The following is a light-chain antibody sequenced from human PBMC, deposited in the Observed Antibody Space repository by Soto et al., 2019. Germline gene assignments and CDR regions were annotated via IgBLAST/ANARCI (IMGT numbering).Light chain of an antibody. CDR2: AAS. Sequence: DIQLTQSPSFLSASVGDRITITCRASQGINSYLAWYQQKPGKAPKLLIYAASTLQSGVPSRFSGSGFGIEXXLXISXXQPEDFATYYCQQLNSYPWTFGQGTKVEIK. CDR3: QQLNSYPWT. CDR1: QGINSY. V-gene: IGKV1-9*01. J-gene: IGKJ1*01.